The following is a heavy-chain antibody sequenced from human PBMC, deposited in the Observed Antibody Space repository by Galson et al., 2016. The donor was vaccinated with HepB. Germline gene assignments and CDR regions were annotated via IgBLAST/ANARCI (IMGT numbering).Heavy chain of an antibody. CDR2: INEDGVGK. Sequence: SLRLSCAASGFTFSNSWMSWVRQAPGKGLEWVANINEDGVGKFYIDSVRGRFSISRDNAMNSLYLQMNSLRAEDTAVYYCARDAAARGGFDYWGQGTLVPVSS. CDR1: GFTFSNSW. V-gene: IGHV3-7*01. J-gene: IGHJ4*02. D-gene: IGHD6-6*01. CDR3: ARDAAARGGFDY.